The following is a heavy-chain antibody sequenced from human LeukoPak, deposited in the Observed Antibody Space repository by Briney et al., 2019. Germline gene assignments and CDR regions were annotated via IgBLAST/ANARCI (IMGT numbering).Heavy chain of an antibody. CDR3: ARGVED. Sequence: SETLSLTCTVSGDSISSSSYSWGWIRQPPGRGLEWIGSSYYSGTTYYNPSLKSRVTISLDASKNQFSLKLTSVIAADTAVYLCARGVEDWGQGTLVTVSS. J-gene: IGHJ4*02. CDR2: SYYSGTT. V-gene: IGHV4-39*07. CDR1: GDSISSSSYS. D-gene: IGHD1-1*01.